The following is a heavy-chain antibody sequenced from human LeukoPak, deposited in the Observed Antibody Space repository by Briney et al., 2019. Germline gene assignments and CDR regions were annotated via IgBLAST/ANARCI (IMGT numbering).Heavy chain of an antibody. D-gene: IGHD3-3*02. J-gene: IGHJ4*02. CDR1: GXTVSTNY. Sequence: GGSLRLSCAASGXTVSTNYVNWVRQAPGKGLEWVSAIYGGSNTYYADSVKGRFTISRHNSENMLYLQMNSLRVEDTAVYYCARGGFSITWRTLDYWGQGTLVTVSS. V-gene: IGHV3-53*04. CDR2: IYGGSNT. CDR3: ARGGFSITWRTLDY.